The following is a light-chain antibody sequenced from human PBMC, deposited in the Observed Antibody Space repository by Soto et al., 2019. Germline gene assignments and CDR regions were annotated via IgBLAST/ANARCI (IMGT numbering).Light chain of an antibody. CDR3: QSYDTGLRGWL. Sequence: QSVLTQPPSVSGAPWQRVTISCTGSSSNIGAGHAVHWYRQFPGTPPKLLIYGDTHRLSGVPDRFSGSKSGTSASLAITGLQAEDEADYYCQSYDTGLRGWLFGGGTKVTVL. J-gene: IGLJ3*02. CDR1: SSNIGAGHA. CDR2: GDT. V-gene: IGLV1-40*01.